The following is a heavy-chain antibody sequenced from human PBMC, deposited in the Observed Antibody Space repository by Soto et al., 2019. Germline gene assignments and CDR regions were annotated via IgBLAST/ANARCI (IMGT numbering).Heavy chain of an antibody. V-gene: IGHV4-4*02. CDR1: GGSINTRDSITIGYW. Sequence: SETLSLTFAVFGGSINTRDSITIGYWWGWVRHPPGKGLEWIGEIYHDGSSNYKTSLKRRVTMSVDKSKNQFSLNLRSVTAADTAIYYCARTFHRSGVGYFHYGMDVWGQGTTVS. J-gene: IGHJ6*02. CDR2: IYHDGSS. CDR3: ARTFHRSGVGYFHYGMDV. D-gene: IGHD3-3*01.